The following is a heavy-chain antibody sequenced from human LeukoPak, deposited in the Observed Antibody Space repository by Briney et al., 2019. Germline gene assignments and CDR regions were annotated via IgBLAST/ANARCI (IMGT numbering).Heavy chain of an antibody. Sequence: SSETLSLTCAVYGGSFSGYYWSWIRQPPGKGLEWIGEINHSGSTNYNPSLKSRVTISVDTSKNQFSLKLSSVTAADTAVYYCASRALGDSSGYYLDWGQGTLVTVSS. CDR2: INHSGST. J-gene: IGHJ4*02. V-gene: IGHV4-34*01. D-gene: IGHD3-22*01. CDR1: GGSFSGYY. CDR3: ASRALGDSSGYYLD.